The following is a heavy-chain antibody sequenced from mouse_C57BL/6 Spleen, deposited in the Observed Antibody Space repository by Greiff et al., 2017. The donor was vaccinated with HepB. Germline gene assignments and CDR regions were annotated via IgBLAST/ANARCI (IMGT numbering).Heavy chain of an antibody. Sequence: EVQLVESGGGLVKPGGSLKLSCAASGFTFSDYGMHWVRQAPEKGLEWVAYISSGSSTIYYADTVKGRFTISRDNAKNTLFLQMTSLRSEDTAMYYCAREDYGYDGGFAYWGQGTLVTVSA. V-gene: IGHV5-17*01. CDR2: ISSGSSTI. J-gene: IGHJ3*01. D-gene: IGHD2-2*01. CDR1: GFTFSDYG. CDR3: AREDYGYDGGFAY.